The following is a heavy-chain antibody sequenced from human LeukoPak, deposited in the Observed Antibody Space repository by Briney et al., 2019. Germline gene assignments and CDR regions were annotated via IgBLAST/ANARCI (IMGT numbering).Heavy chain of an antibody. D-gene: IGHD2-2*02. CDR3: ARDRNYCSSASCYKGGPCYYFYDYMDV. CDR2: ISYDGTYK. J-gene: IGHJ6*03. CDR1: GFTFTTYG. V-gene: IGHV3-30*03. Sequence: GGSLRLSCAASGFTFTTYGMHWVRQAPGKGLEWVAIISYDGTYKYYVDSVKGRFTISRDNSKNTLYLQMNSLRAEDTAVYYCARDRNYCSSASCYKGGPCYYFYDYMDVWGKGTTVTVSS.